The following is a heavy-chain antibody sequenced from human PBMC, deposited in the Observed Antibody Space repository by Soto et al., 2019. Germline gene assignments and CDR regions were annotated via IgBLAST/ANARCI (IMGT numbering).Heavy chain of an antibody. V-gene: IGHV3-72*01. Sequence: EVQLVESGGGLVQPGGSLRLSCADSEFTFSHHYMDWVRQAPGKGLEWVGRTRNKANSYTTDYAASVKGRFTISRDDSKNSLYLQMNSLKTEDMALYYCVRVAQLNYYYSMDVWGKGTTVTVSS. J-gene: IGHJ6*03. D-gene: IGHD2-21*01. CDR2: TRNKANSYTT. CDR1: EFTFSHHY. CDR3: VRVAQLNYYYSMDV.